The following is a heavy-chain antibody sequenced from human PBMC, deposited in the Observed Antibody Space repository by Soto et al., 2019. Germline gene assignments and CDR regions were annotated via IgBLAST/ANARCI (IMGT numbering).Heavy chain of an antibody. CDR2: IYHSGTT. V-gene: IGHV4-59*01. CDR1: GGSTSSYY. CDR3: ARMVEAGENIFDF. Sequence: SETLALTCTLSGGSTSSYYWNWIRQPPGKGLEGIGYIYHSGTTNYNPSLKSRVAISVDTSKNHFSLKLISVTAADTAVYYCARMVEAGENIFDFWGEPTLVTVS. D-gene: IGHD6-13*01. J-gene: IGHJ4*02.